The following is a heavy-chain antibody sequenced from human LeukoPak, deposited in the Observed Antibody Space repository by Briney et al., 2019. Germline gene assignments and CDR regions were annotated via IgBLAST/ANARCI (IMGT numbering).Heavy chain of an antibody. CDR2: IIPIFGTA. Sequence: ASVKVSCKASGGTFSSYAISWVRQAPGQGLEWMGGIIPIFGTANYAQKFQGRVTITTDESTSTAYMELSSLRSEDTAVYYCARDRDDSSGYYGNDAFDIWGQGTMVTVSS. V-gene: IGHV1-69*05. J-gene: IGHJ3*02. CDR3: ARDRDDSSGYYGNDAFDI. CDR1: GGTFSSYA. D-gene: IGHD3-22*01.